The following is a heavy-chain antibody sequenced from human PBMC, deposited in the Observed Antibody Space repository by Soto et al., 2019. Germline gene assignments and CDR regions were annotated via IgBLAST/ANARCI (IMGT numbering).Heavy chain of an antibody. D-gene: IGHD7-27*01. V-gene: IGHV4-39*01. CDR3: ARQGLGIYYYYYMDV. CDR2: IYYSGST. Sequence: SETLSLTCTVSGGSISSSSYYWGWIRQPPGKGLEWIGSIYYSGSTYYNPSLKSRVTISGDTPKNLFSLKLSSVTAADTAVYYCARQGLGIYYYYYMDVWGKGTTVTVSS. J-gene: IGHJ6*03. CDR1: GGSISSSSYY.